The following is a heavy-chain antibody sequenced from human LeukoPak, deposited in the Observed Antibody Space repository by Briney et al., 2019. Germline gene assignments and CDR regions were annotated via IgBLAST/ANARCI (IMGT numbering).Heavy chain of an antibody. CDR2: INPNSGDT. CDR3: ARGGLRVMVYRLYYMDV. V-gene: IGHV1-2*02. D-gene: IGHD2-8*01. CDR1: GYSFAGYY. J-gene: IGHJ6*03. Sequence: ASVKVSCKASGYSFAGYYMHWVRQAPGQGLEWMGWINPNSGDTKYAQKFQGRVTMTRDTSISTAYMELTRLRSDDTAVYYCARGGLRVMVYRLYYMDVWGKGTTVTVSS.